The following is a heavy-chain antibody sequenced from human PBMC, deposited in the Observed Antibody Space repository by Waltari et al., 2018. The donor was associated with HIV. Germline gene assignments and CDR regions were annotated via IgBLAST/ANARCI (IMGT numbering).Heavy chain of an antibody. J-gene: IGHJ3*02. CDR3: ARGYYGSGSYSFDI. CDR2: INAGNGNT. Sequence: QVQLVQSGAEVKKPGASVKVSCKASGYTFTSYAMHWVRQAPGQRLEWMGGINAGNGNTKYSQKFQGRVTMTRDTSASTAYMELSSLRSEDTAVYYCARGYYGSGSYSFDIWGQGTMVTVSS. V-gene: IGHV1-3*01. CDR1: GYTFTSYA. D-gene: IGHD3-10*01.